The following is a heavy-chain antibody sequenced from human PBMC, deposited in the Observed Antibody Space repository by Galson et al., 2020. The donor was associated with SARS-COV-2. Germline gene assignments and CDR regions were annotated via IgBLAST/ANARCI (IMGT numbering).Heavy chain of an antibody. CDR3: ARVGLGPIMNFGVVMGMDV. Sequence: SETLSLTCTVSGGSISSYYWSWIRQSAGKGLEWIGHMYTSGSTNYNPSLKSRVTMSVDTSKNQFSLKLSSVTAADTAVYYCARVGLGPIMNFGVVMGMDVWGEGATVTVSS. D-gene: IGHD3-3*01. V-gene: IGHV4-4*07. CDR2: MYTSGST. J-gene: IGHJ6*04. CDR1: GGSISSYY.